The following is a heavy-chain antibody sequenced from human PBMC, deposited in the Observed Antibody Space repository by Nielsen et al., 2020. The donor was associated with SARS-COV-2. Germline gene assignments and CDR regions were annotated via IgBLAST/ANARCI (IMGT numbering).Heavy chain of an antibody. CDR3: ARVGCSSTSCYGHYYYGMNV. CDR1: GFTFSSYA. D-gene: IGHD2-2*01. J-gene: IGHJ6*02. Sequence: GESLKISCAASGFTFSSYAMHWVRQAPGKGLEWVAVISYDGSNKYYADSVKGRFTISRDNSKNTLYLQMNSLRAEDTAVYYCARVGCSSTSCYGHYYYGMNVWGQGTTVTVSS. CDR2: ISYDGSNK. V-gene: IGHV3-30-3*01.